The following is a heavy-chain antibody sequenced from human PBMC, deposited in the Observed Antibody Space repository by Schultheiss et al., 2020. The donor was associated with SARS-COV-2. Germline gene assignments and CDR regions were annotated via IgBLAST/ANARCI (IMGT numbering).Heavy chain of an antibody. V-gene: IGHV3-53*01. Sequence: GGSLRLSCAASGFTVSSKYMSWVRQAPGKGLEWVSVIYSGGSTYYADSVKGRFTISRDNSKNTLYLQMNSLRAEDTAVYYCAREIVVVVAAKAYYYGMDVWGQGTTVTVSS. CDR2: IYSGGST. J-gene: IGHJ6*02. D-gene: IGHD2-15*01. CDR3: AREIVVVVAAKAYYYGMDV. CDR1: GFTVSSKY.